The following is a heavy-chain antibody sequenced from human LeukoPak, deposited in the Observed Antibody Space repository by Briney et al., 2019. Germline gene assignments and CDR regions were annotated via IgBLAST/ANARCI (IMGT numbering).Heavy chain of an antibody. D-gene: IGHD3-10*01. CDR2: INPDGSEK. CDR1: GFRFGSDW. V-gene: IGHV3-7*01. Sequence: PGGSLRLSCAASGFRFGSDWMSWVRQAPGKGLEWVANINPDGSEKYYVDSVKGRFTISRDNAKNSLYLQMKSLRVEDTAVYYCAREGMGRRAFDIWGQGTRVTVSA. J-gene: IGHJ3*02. CDR3: AREGMGRRAFDI.